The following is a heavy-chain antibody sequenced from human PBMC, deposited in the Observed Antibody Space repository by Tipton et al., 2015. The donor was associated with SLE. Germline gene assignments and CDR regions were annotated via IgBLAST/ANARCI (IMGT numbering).Heavy chain of an antibody. CDR2: IYYSGST. CDR3: ARSSSSLNNWFDP. CDR1: GGSISSYY. D-gene: IGHD6-13*01. V-gene: IGHV4-59*04. J-gene: IGHJ5*02. Sequence: LRLSCTVSGGSISSYYWSWIRQPPGKGLEWIGYIYYSGSTYYNPSLKSRVTISVDTSKNQFSLKLSSVTAADTAVYYCARSSSSLNNWFDPWGQGTLVTVSS.